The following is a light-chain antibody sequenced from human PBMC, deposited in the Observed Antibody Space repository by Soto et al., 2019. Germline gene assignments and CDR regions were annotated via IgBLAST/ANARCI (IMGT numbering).Light chain of an antibody. CDR2: DAS. Sequence: EIVLTQSPATLSLSPGERAILSFRASQSVASYLAWYQQKPGQAPRLLIYDASNRATGIPARFSGSGSGTDFTLTISSLEPEDFAVYYCQQRSNWQVTFGGGTKV. CDR3: QQRSNWQVT. CDR1: QSVASY. J-gene: IGKJ4*01. V-gene: IGKV3-11*01.